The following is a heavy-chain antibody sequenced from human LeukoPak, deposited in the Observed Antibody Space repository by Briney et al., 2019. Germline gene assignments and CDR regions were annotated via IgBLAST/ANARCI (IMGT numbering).Heavy chain of an antibody. J-gene: IGHJ4*02. CDR2: IYYSGST. V-gene: IGHV4-61*01. D-gene: IGHD5-12*01. CDR3: ARQVRSGYSVGY. CDR1: GGSVSSGSYY. Sequence: PSETLSLTCTASGGSVSSGSYYWSWIRQPPGKGLEWIGFIYYSGSTNYNPSLKSRVTISVDTSKNQFSLNLSSVTAVDTAVYYCARQVRSGYSVGYWGQGTLVTVSS.